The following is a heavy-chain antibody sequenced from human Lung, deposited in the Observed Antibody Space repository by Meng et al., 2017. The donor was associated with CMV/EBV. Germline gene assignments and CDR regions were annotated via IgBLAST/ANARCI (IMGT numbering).Heavy chain of an antibody. J-gene: IGHJ4*02. V-gene: IGHV3-23*01. CDR1: GFTFSSYA. CDR3: AKAGSSWPPWY. Sequence: GESLKISCAASGFTFSSYAMSWVRQAPGKGLEWVSAISGSGGSTYYADSVKGRFTISRDNSKNTLYLQMNSLRAEDTAVYYCAKAGSSWPPWYWGQGTLVTVSS. D-gene: IGHD6-13*01. CDR2: ISGSGGST.